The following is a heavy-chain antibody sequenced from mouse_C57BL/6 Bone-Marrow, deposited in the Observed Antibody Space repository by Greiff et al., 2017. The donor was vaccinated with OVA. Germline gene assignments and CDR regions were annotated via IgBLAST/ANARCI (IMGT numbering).Heavy chain of an antibody. CDR1: GFTFSSYG. D-gene: IGHD1-1*01. Sequence: EVQLVESGGDLVKPGGSLKLSCAASGFTFSSYGMSWVRQTPDKRLEWVATISSGGSYTYYPDRVQGRFTISRDNAKNTLYLQMSSLKSEETAMYYCARHEGTTVVEGAWFAYWGKGTLVTVSA. CDR2: ISSGGSYT. V-gene: IGHV5-6*01. J-gene: IGHJ3*01. CDR3: ARHEGTTVVEGAWFAY.